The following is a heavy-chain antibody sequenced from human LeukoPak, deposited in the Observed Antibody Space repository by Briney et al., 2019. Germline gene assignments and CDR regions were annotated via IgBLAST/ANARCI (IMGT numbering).Heavy chain of an antibody. J-gene: IGHJ4*02. CDR2: TGNKANNYPT. Sequence: PGGSLRLSCAASGFTFSDHYMDWVRQAPGQGLEWIGRTGNKANNYPTEYAASVKGRFTISRDDSKNSLYLQMNSLKTEDTAVYYCARGSPMAALVAARYSPMPYYFDYWGQGTLVTVSS. CDR1: GFTFSDHY. CDR3: ARGSPMAALVAARYSPMPYYFDY. D-gene: IGHD2-15*01. V-gene: IGHV3-72*01.